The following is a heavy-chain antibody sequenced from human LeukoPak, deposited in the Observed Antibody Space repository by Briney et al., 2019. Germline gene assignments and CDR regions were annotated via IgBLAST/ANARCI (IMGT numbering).Heavy chain of an antibody. CDR3: ARDLHGV. Sequence: GGSLRLSCAASGFTFDDYAMHWVRQAPGKGLEWVSGISWNSGSIGYADSVKGRFTISRDNAKNSLYLQMNSLRAEDTAVYYCARDLHGVWGQGTTVTASS. V-gene: IGHV3-9*01. J-gene: IGHJ6*02. CDR2: ISWNSGSI. CDR1: GFTFDDYA.